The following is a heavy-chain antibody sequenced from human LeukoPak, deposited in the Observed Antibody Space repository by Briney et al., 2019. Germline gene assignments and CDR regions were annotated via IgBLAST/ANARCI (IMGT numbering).Heavy chain of an antibody. CDR3: AKDTVPAAMYYYYYMDV. V-gene: IGHV3-23*01. CDR2: ISGSGGST. CDR1: GFTFSSYA. Sequence: PGGSLRLSCAASGFTFSSYAMSWVRQAPGKGLEWGSAISGSGGSTYYADSVKGRFTISRDNSKNTLYLQMNSLRAEDTAVYYCAKDTVPAAMYYYYYMDVWGKGTTVTISS. J-gene: IGHJ6*03. D-gene: IGHD2-2*01.